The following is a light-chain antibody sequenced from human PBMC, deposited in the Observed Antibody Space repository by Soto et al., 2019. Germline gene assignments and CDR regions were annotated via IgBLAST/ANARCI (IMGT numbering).Light chain of an antibody. J-gene: IGKJ1*01. CDR3: QKYNSARWT. Sequence: DIQMTQSPSSLSASVGDRVTITCRASQGISNYLAWYQQQPGKVPKLLIYVASTLQSGVPSRFSGSGSGTDFTLTIRRLQPEAVATYYCQKYNSARWTFGQGTKVEIK. CDR2: VAS. CDR1: QGISNY. V-gene: IGKV1-27*01.